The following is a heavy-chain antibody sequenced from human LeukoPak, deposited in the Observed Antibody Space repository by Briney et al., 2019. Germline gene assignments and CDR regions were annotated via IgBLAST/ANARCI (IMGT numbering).Heavy chain of an antibody. CDR3: ARESVEMATIPLYYYYYYMDV. D-gene: IGHD5-24*01. Sequence: SQTLSLTCAISGDSVSSNSAAWNWIRQSPSRGLEWLGRTYYRSKWYNDYAVSVKSRITINPDTSKNQFSLQLNSVTPEDTAVYYCARESVEMATIPLYYYYYYMDVWGKGTTVTVSS. CDR2: TYYRSKWYN. CDR1: GDSVSSNSAA. J-gene: IGHJ6*03. V-gene: IGHV6-1*01.